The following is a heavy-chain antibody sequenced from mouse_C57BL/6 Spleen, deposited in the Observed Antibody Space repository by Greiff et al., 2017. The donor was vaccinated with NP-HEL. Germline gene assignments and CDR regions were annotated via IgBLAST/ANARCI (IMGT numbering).Heavy chain of an antibody. CDR3: ARGYYGSLYYAMDY. CDR2: IYPGDGDT. CDR1: GYAFSSSW. Sequence: QVQLQQSGPELVKPGASVKISCKASGYAFSSSWMNWVKQRPGKGLEWIGRIYPGDGDTNYNGKFKGKATLTADKSSSTAYMQLSSLTSEDSAVYFCARGYYGSLYYAMDYWGQGTSVTVSS. V-gene: IGHV1-82*01. J-gene: IGHJ4*01. D-gene: IGHD1-1*01.